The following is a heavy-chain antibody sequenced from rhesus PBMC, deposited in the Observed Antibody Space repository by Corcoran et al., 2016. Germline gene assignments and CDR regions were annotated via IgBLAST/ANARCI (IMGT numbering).Heavy chain of an antibody. V-gene: IGHV4S10*01. CDR1: GGSISASYR. CDR3: ARGGSNHNFDY. D-gene: IGHD4-29*01. CDR2: IYGSSTST. Sequence: QVQLQESGPGVVKPSETLSLTCAVSGGSISASYRWSWIRQPPGKGLEWIGYIYGSSTSTNYNPSLKSRVTMSKDTSKNQFSLKLSSVTAADTAVYYCARGGSNHNFDYWGQGVLVTVSS. J-gene: IGHJ4*01.